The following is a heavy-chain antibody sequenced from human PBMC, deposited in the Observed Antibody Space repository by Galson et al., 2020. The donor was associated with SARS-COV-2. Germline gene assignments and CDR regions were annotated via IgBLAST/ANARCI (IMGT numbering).Heavy chain of an antibody. J-gene: IGHJ5*01. CDR2: ITTNGGKT. Sequence: GGSLSLSCASSEFTLSSYAMSWVRQAPGKGLEWVSTITTNGGKTYYADSVKGRFTISRDNSRNTLYLQMNSLRADDTAIYYCPKPFCGGDCYPTNFDSWGQGTLVTVSS. V-gene: IGHV3-23*01. CDR1: EFTLSSYA. D-gene: IGHD2-21*02. CDR3: PKPFCGGDCYPTNFDS.